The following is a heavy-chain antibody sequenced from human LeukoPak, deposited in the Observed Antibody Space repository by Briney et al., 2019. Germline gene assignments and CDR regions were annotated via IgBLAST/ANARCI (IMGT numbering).Heavy chain of an antibody. CDR3: AKYCSGATCSGY. V-gene: IGHV3-23*01. Sequence: HPGASLRLSCAASGFTFSSYSMCWVRQAPGKGPEWVSGIKESGDITYYADSVKGRFTISRDNSKNTLYLQMNSLRAEDTAKYYCAKYCSGATCSGYWGQGTLVTVSS. D-gene: IGHD2-15*01. CDR1: GFTFSSYS. CDR2: IKESGDIT. J-gene: IGHJ4*02.